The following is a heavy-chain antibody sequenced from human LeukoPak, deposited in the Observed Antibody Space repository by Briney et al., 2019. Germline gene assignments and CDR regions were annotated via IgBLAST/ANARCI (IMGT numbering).Heavy chain of an antibody. J-gene: IGHJ6*02. V-gene: IGHV3-30-3*01. CDR1: GFTFSSYA. D-gene: IGHD3-16*01. Sequence: GGSLRLSCAASGFTFSSYAMHWVRQAPGKGLEWVAVISYDGSNKYYADSVKGRFTISRDNSKNTLYLQMNSLRAEDTAVYFCGRGGGLDVWGQGATVTVSS. CDR2: ISYDGSNK. CDR3: GRGGGLDV.